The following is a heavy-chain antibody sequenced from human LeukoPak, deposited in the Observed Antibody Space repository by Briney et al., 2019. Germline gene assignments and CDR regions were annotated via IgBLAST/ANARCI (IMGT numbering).Heavy chain of an antibody. CDR3: ARWVGRDLDTDFDY. CDR1: GYTFTTYD. V-gene: IGHV1-8*01. D-gene: IGHD3/OR15-3a*01. J-gene: IGHJ4*02. Sequence: GASVKVSCKASGYTFTTYDINWVRQAPGQGLEWMGWMNPNNGDAGSAQKFQGRLTMTRDTSRATAFMELSSLRSDDTAVYYCARWVGRDLDTDFDYWGQGTLVTVSS. CDR2: MNPNNGDA.